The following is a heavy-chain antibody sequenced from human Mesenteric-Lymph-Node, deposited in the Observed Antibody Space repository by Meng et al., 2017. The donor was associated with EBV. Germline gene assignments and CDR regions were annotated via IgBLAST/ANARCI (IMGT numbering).Heavy chain of an antibody. D-gene: IGHD6-19*01. CDR1: SVSVSSGHW. CDR2: ISHSEST. Sequence: QVQLEERGPGLVKPLGTPSLTCAVSSVSVSSGHWWSWVRQPPGKGLEWIGEISHSESTNYNPSLKSRVTISLDKSENQFSLRLTSVTAADTAMYYRAASSGWWRLDYWGQGILVTVSS. J-gene: IGHJ4*02. V-gene: IGHV4-4*02. CDR3: AASSGWWRLDY.